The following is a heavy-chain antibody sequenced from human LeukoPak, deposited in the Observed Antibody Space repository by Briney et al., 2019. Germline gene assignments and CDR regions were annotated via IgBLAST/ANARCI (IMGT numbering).Heavy chain of an antibody. D-gene: IGHD6-13*01. J-gene: IGHJ6*02. V-gene: IGHV1-8*01. CDR1: GYTFTSYD. CDR3: ARGQGSSWYVGYYYGMDV. CDR2: MNPNSDNT. Sequence: ASVKVSCKASGYTFTSYDINWVRQATGQGLEWMGWMNPNSDNTGYAQKFQGRVTMTRNTSISTAYMELSSLRSKDTAVYYCARGQGSSWYVGYYYGMDVWGQGTTVTVSS.